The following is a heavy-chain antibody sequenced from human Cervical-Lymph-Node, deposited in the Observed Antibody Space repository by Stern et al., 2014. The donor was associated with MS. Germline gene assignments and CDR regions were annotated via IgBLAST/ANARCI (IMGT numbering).Heavy chain of an antibody. CDR1: GFTFSNYS. D-gene: IGHD3-22*01. Sequence: VQLVESGGGLVKPGGSLRLSCAASGFTFSNYSMNWVRQAPGKGLEWVSSISSSSSYIYYADSVKGRFTISRDNAKNSLYLQMNSLRAEDTAVYYCARYQYYYDSSGFDYWGQGTLVTVSS. J-gene: IGHJ4*02. CDR2: ISSSSSYI. CDR3: ARYQYYYDSSGFDY. V-gene: IGHV3-21*01.